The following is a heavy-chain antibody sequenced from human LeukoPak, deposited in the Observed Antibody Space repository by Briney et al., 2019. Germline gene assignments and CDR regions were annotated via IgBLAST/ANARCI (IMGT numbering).Heavy chain of an antibody. J-gene: IGHJ4*02. CDR2: IYSDGST. V-gene: IGHV3-53*05. Sequence: PGGSLRLSCAASRFTVSSNYMSWVRQAPGKGLEWVSEIYSDGSTYYAASVKGRFSISRDNSKNTLDLQMNSLRAEDTAVYYCAKGFQYYDILSGYYPWKEYFDYWGQGTLVTVSS. CDR1: RFTVSSNY. D-gene: IGHD3-9*01. CDR3: AKGFQYYDILSGYYPWKEYFDY.